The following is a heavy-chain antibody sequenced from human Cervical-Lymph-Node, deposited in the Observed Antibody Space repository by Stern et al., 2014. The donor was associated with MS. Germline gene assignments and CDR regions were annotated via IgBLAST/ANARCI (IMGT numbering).Heavy chain of an antibody. D-gene: IGHD5-12*01. J-gene: IGHJ4*02. CDR3: ARLGYSGYDSDY. V-gene: IGHV4-59*01. Sequence: VQLVESGPGLVKPSETLSLTCTVPGVSISSYYWSWIRQPPGKGLECIGYIYYSGSTNYNPSLKSRVTISVDTSKNQFSLKLSSVTAADTAVYYCARLGYSGYDSDYWGQGTLVTVSS. CDR2: IYYSGST. CDR1: GVSISSYY.